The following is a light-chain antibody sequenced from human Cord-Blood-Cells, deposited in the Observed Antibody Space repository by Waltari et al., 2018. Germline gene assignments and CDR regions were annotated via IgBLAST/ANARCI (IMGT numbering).Light chain of an antibody. Sequence: IQMTPSPSSLPAYVAASASITCRASQSISSYLNWYQHKPGKAPKRLIYAASSLQSAVPSRFSGSGSGTDFSITISSLQPEDFATYYCQQSYSTPRFTFGPGTKVDIK. CDR1: QSISSY. CDR2: AAS. CDR3: QQSYSTPRFT. J-gene: IGKJ3*01. V-gene: IGKV1-39*01.